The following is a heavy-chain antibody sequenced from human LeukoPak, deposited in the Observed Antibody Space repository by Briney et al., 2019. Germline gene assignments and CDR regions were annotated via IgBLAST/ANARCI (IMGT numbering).Heavy chain of an antibody. J-gene: IGHJ4*02. CDR3: ARAGYSYEPFGY. V-gene: IGHV4-59*01. Sequence: SETLSLTCTVSGGSISSYYWSWIRQPPGKGLDWIGYIYYSGSTNYNPSLKSRVTISVDTSKNQFSLKLSSVTAADTAVYYCARAGYSYEPFGYWGQGTLVTVSS. CDR1: GGSISSYY. CDR2: IYYSGST. D-gene: IGHD5-18*01.